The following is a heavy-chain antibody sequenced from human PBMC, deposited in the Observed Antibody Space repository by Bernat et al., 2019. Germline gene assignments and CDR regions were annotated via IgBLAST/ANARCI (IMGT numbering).Heavy chain of an antibody. D-gene: IGHD6-6*01. CDR3: ARDSTILRLDGSSSRFDY. Sequence: QVQLVQSGAEVKKPGSSVKVSCKASGGTFSSYAISWVRQAPGQGLEWMGGIIPIFGTANYAQKVQGRVTITADESTSTAYMELGSLRSEDTAVYYCARDSTILRLDGSSSRFDYWGQGTLVTVSS. CDR2: IIPIFGTA. J-gene: IGHJ4*02. CDR1: GGTFSSYA. V-gene: IGHV1-69*01.